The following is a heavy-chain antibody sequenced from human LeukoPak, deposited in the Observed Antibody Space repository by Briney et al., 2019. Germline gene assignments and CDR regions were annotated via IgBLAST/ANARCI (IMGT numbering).Heavy chain of an antibody. CDR3: ASRYFDWLIN. CDR2: IYSGGST. D-gene: IGHD3-9*01. V-gene: IGHV3-53*01. J-gene: IGHJ4*02. CDR1: GFTVSSNY. Sequence: QAGGSLRLSCAASGFTVSSNYMSWVRQAPGKGLEWVSVIYSGGSTYYADSVKGRFTISRDNSKNTLYLQMNSLRAEDTAVYYCASRYFDWLINWGQGTLVTVSS.